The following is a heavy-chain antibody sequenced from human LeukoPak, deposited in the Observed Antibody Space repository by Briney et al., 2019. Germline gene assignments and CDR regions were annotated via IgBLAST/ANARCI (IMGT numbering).Heavy chain of an antibody. J-gene: IGHJ4*02. V-gene: IGHV3-23*01. CDR1: GFTFSSYA. D-gene: IGHD2-2*01. CDR2: ISGSGGST. Sequence: GGSLRLSCAASGFTFSSYAMSWVRQAPGKGLEWVSAISGSGGSTYYADSVKGRFTISRDNSKNTLYLQMNSLRAEDTAVYYCAKELGYCSSTSCYARAFDYWGQGTLVTVSS. CDR3: AKELGYCSSTSCYARAFDY.